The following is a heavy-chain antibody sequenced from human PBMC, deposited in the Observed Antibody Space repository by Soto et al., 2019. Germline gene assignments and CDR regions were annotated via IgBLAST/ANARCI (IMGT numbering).Heavy chain of an antibody. D-gene: IGHD5-18*01. V-gene: IGHV4-30-4*01. Sequence: SETLSLTCTVSGGSISSGDYYWSWIRQPPGKGLEWIGYIYYSGSTYYNPSLKSRVSISIDMSKNQFSLKLSSVTAADTAVYYCATQRRDWAAVVFRFDHWGQGTLVTVSS. CDR3: ATQRRDWAAVVFRFDH. J-gene: IGHJ4*02. CDR1: GGSISSGDYY. CDR2: IYYSGST.